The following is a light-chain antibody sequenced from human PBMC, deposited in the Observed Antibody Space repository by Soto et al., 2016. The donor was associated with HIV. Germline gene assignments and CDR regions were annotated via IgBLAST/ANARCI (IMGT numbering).Light chain of an antibody. CDR1: QGISRY. CDR2: ATS. CDR3: QQLQSFPIT. V-gene: IGKV1-9*01. Sequence: DIQLTQSPSFLSASIGDRVTITCRASQGISRYLAWYQQQPGKAPKLLIYATSTLQNGVPSRFTGSGYGTEFTLTTHSLQPEDFGTYYCQQLQSFPITFGQGTRL. J-gene: IGKJ5*01.